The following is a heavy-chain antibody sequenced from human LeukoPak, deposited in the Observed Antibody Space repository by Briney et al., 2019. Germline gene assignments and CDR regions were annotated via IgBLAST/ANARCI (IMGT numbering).Heavy chain of an antibody. CDR3: ARVSISLFGVVTAHFDS. V-gene: IGHV4-34*01. CDR2: INLSGST. J-gene: IGHJ4*02. Sequence: SETLSLTCDVSGGSFSGSYWGWIRQPPGKGLEWIEEINLSGSTNYNSSLTSRVTLSLDTSKNQFSLNLRSVTTADTAVYYCARVSISLFGVVTAHFDSWGQGTLVAVSS. CDR1: GGSFSGSY. D-gene: IGHD3-3*01.